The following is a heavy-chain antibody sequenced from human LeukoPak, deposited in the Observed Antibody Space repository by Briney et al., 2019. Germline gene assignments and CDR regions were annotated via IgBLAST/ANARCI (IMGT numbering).Heavy chain of an antibody. V-gene: IGHV4-59*01. CDR3: ASQVYCSAGSCYSNF. CDR2: IYYSGST. J-gene: IGHJ4*02. D-gene: IGHD2-15*01. CDR1: GGSISSYY. Sequence: SETLSLTCTVSGGSISSYYWSWIRQPPGKGLEWIGYIYYSGSTNYNPSLKSRVTISVDTSKNQFSLKVSSVTAADTAVYYCASQVYCSAGSCYSNFWGQGNLVTVSS.